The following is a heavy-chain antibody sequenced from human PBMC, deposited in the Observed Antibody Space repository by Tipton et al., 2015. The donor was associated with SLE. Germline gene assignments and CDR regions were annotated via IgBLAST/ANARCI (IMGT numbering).Heavy chain of an antibody. V-gene: IGHV4-34*01. CDR1: GGSFSGYY. CDR3: ARVGEYIGP. CDR2: IYYSGST. Sequence: TLSLTCAVYGGSFSGYYWSWIRKPPGKGLEWIGCIYYSGSTYYNPSLKSRVTISVDTSKNQFSLKLSSVTAADTAVYYCARVGEYIGPWSQGTLVTVSS. J-gene: IGHJ5*02. D-gene: IGHD6-6*01.